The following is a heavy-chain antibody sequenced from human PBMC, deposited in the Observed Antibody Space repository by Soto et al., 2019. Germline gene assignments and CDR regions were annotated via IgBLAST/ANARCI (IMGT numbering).Heavy chain of an antibody. CDR2: IYYSGST. CDR1: GGSISSGGYY. V-gene: IGHV4-31*03. Sequence: SETLSLTCTVSGGSISSGGYYWSWIRQHPGKGLEWIGYIYYSGSTYYNPSLKSRVTISVDTSKNQFSLKLSSVTAADTAVYYCARAERGVATISNWFDPWGQGTLVTVSS. J-gene: IGHJ5*02. CDR3: ARAERGVATISNWFDP. D-gene: IGHD5-12*01.